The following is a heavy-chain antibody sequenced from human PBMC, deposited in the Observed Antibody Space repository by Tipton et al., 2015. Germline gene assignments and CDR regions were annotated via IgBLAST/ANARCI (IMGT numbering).Heavy chain of an antibody. D-gene: IGHD4-23*01. CDR2: IQYGGST. CDR1: SDSISKYY. J-gene: IGHJ4*02. V-gene: IGHV4-59*01. CDR3: ARARGRHGGLFDS. Sequence: LRLSCSVSSDSISKYYWSWIRQPPGKELEWIGYIQYGGSTNYSPSLKSRVTISVDTSKTQFSLKMSSVTASDTAVYYCARARGRHGGLFDSWGQGILVTVSS.